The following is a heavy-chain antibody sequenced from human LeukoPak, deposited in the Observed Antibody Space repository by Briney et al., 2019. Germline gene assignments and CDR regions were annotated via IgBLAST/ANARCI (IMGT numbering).Heavy chain of an antibody. CDR1: GGSLSNYY. CDR3: ARHVRNLWQTYYYYMDV. D-gene: IGHD1-14*01. CDR2: IYYSGST. J-gene: IGHJ6*03. V-gene: IGHV4-59*08. Sequence: SETLSLTCSVSGGSLSNYYWSWIRQPPGKGLEWIGYIYYSGSTNYNPSLKSRVTISVDTSKNQFSLKLSSVTAADTAVYYCARHVRNLWQTYYYYMDVWGKGTTVTVSS.